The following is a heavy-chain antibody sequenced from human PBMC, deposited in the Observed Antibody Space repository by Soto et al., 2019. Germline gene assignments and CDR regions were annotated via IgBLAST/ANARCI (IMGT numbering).Heavy chain of an antibody. Sequence: SETLSLTCTVSGDSISSATHYWNWIRQHPGKGLEWIGYVSSSGNSYYSPSLKSRVFVSVDTSKNLFSLKLSSVTAADTAIYYCVGRLTYIYNYFDSWGQGTQVTVSS. D-gene: IGHD2-21*01. J-gene: IGHJ4*02. V-gene: IGHV4-31*03. CDR3: VGRLTYIYNYFDS. CDR2: VSSSGNS. CDR1: GDSISSATHY.